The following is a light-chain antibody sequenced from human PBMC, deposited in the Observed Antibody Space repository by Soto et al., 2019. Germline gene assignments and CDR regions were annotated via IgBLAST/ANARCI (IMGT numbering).Light chain of an antibody. J-gene: IGKJ5*01. V-gene: IGKV3-11*01. CDR3: QQRSNWIT. Sequence: PGESATLSCRASQSVGSSLAWYQHKPGQAPRLLIYDASTRATGIPARFSGSGSGADFTLTVSSLEPEDFAVYYCQQRSNWITFGQGTRLDIE. CDR1: QSVGSS. CDR2: DAS.